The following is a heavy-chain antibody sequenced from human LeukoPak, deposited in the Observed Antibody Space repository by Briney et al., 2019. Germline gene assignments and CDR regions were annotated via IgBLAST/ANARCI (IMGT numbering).Heavy chain of an antibody. Sequence: ASVKVSCKASGYTFTSYGISWVRQAPGQGLEWMGWISAYNGNTNYAQKLQGRVTMTTDTSTSTAYMELRSLRSDDTAVYYCARGTPAASFYYYCYGMDVWGQGTTVTVSS. V-gene: IGHV1-18*01. J-gene: IGHJ6*02. CDR1: GYTFTSYG. CDR3: ARGTPAASFYYYCYGMDV. CDR2: ISAYNGNT. D-gene: IGHD2-2*01.